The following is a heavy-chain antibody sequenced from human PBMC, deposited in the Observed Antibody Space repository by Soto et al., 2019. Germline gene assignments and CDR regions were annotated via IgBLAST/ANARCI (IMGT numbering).Heavy chain of an antibody. CDR1: GYTFTSYD. J-gene: IGHJ4*02. Sequence: QVQLVQSGAEVKKPGASVKVSCKASGYTFTSYDINWVRQATGQGLEWMGWMNPNSGNTGYAQKFQGRVTMTRNTSISTAYMDLSSLRSEDTAVYYCSRGFIAVAGNDYWGQVPLVTVSS. CDR2: MNPNSGNT. D-gene: IGHD6-19*01. V-gene: IGHV1-8*01. CDR3: SRGFIAVAGNDY.